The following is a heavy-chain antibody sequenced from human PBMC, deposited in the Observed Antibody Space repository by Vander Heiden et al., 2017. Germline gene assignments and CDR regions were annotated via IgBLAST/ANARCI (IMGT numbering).Heavy chain of an antibody. V-gene: IGHV3-23*01. D-gene: IGHD2-21*02. Sequence: EVQVLESGGGLVQPGGSLRISCVASGLQFRKDAMNWVRQAPGKGLEWVSLVSDDGGTTYYAKSVKGRFTISRDNSKNTLELQMNGLRAEDTAVYYCAKGSDAHYYFDYWGQGTLVTVSS. CDR2: VSDDGGTT. CDR1: GLQFRKDA. CDR3: AKGSDAHYYFDY. J-gene: IGHJ4*02.